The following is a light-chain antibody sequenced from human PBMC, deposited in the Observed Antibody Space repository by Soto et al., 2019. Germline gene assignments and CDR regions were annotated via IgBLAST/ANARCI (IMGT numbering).Light chain of an antibody. CDR3: FSFKTASTHV. Sequence: QSALTQPASLSGSPGQSITISCTGTSSDIGAYDYVSWFQQHPGKAPKLMISEVNNRPSGVSNRFSGSKSGNTAYLTISGLQVEDEAQYFCFSFKTASTHVFGTATKVAVL. V-gene: IGLV2-14*01. J-gene: IGLJ1*01. CDR2: EVN. CDR1: SSDIGAYDY.